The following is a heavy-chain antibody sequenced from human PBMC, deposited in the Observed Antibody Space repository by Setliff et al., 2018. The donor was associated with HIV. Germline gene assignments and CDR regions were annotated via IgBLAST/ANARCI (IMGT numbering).Heavy chain of an antibody. Sequence: SVKVSCKASGGTFTNYIFSWVRQAPGQGLEWMGGIIPISDIRHYAQQFRGRLTVTADISTTTAYMEVSSLGSDDTALYYCVKGGYLHAFEIWGQGTMVTVSS. CDR2: IIPISDIR. CDR3: VKGGYLHAFEI. D-gene: IGHD6-13*01. V-gene: IGHV1-69*10. J-gene: IGHJ3*02. CDR1: GGTFTNYI.